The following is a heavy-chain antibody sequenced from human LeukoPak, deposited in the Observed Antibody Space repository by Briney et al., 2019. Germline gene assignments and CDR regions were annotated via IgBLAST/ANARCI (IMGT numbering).Heavy chain of an antibody. V-gene: IGHV1-2*06. J-gene: IGHJ4*02. Sequence: GASVKVSCKASGYTFTGYYMHWVRQAPGQGLEWMGRINPNSGGTNYAQKFQGRVTMTRDTSISTDYMELSRLRSDDTAVYYCAIIAVAGSLDYWGQGTLVTVSS. CDR1: GYTFTGYY. CDR3: AIIAVAGSLDY. CDR2: INPNSGGT. D-gene: IGHD6-19*01.